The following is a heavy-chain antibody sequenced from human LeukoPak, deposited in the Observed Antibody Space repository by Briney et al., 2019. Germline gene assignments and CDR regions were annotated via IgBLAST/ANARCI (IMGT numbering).Heavy chain of an antibody. D-gene: IGHD5-12*01. V-gene: IGHV1-2*02. Sequence: ASVKVSCKASGYAFTCYYMHWVRQAPGQGLEWMGWINPNSGGTNYAQKFQGRVTMTRDTSISTAYMELRRLRSDDTAVYYCARDLGYSGYDHGGWGQGTLVTVSS. CDR2: INPNSGGT. J-gene: IGHJ4*02. CDR1: GYAFTCYY. CDR3: ARDLGYSGYDHGG.